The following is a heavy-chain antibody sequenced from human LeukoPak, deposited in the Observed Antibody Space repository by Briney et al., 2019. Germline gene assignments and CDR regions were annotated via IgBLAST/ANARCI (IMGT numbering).Heavy chain of an antibody. J-gene: IGHJ4*02. Sequence: SGGSLRLSCAASGFTFSSYSMNWVRQAPGKGLEWVSYISSSSSTIYYADSVKGRFTISRDNSKNTLYLQMNSLRAEDTAVYYCASSVTSYMLFDYWGQGTLVTVSS. V-gene: IGHV3-48*01. CDR2: ISSSSSTI. D-gene: IGHD3-10*02. CDR1: GFTFSSYS. CDR3: ASSVTSYMLFDY.